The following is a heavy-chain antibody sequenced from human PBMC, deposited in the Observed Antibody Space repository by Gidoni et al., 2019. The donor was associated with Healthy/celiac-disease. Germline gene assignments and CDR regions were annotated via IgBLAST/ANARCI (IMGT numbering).Heavy chain of an antibody. J-gene: IGHJ6*02. V-gene: IGHV1-18*01. Sequence: QVQLVQSGAEVKKPGASVKVSCKASGYTFTSHGISWVRQAPGQGLEWMGWISAYNGNTNYARKLQGRVTMTTDTSTSTAYMELRSLRSDDTAVYYCARVFGELYYYYYGMDVWGQGTTVTVSS. CDR2: ISAYNGNT. CDR3: ARVFGELYYYYYGMDV. CDR1: GYTFTSHG. D-gene: IGHD3-10*01.